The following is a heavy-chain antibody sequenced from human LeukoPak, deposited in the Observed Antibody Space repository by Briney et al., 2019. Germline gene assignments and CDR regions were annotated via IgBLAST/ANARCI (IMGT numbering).Heavy chain of an antibody. D-gene: IGHD1-7*01. J-gene: IGHJ4*02. CDR3: ARELSGTTSYYFDY. V-gene: IGHV3-48*03. CDR1: GFTFSSYE. Sequence: GGSLRLSCAASGFTFSSYEMNWVRQAPGKGLEWVSYISTSGNTRYYADSVKGRFTISRDNAKNSLYLQMNSLRVEDTAVYYCARELSGTTSYYFDYWGEGTLVTVSS. CDR2: ISTSGNTR.